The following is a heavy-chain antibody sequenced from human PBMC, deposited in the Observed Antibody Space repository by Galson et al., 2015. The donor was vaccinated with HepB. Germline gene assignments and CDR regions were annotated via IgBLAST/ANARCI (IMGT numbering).Heavy chain of an antibody. D-gene: IGHD5-12*01. CDR2: ISYDGSNK. CDR3: AKDSSEGYDY. Sequence: SLRLSCAASGFTFSSYGMHWVRQAPGKGLEWVAVISYDGSNKYYADSVKGRFTISRDNSKNTLYLQMNSLRAEDTAVYYCAKDSSEGYDYWGQGTLVTVSS. J-gene: IGHJ4*02. CDR1: GFTFSSYG. V-gene: IGHV3-30*18.